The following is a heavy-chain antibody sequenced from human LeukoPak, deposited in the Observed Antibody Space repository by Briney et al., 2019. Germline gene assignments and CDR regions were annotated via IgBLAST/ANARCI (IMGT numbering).Heavy chain of an antibody. J-gene: IGHJ4*02. CDR2: VNRDGSST. CDR3: ARDRSISAAGDTY. CDR1: GLTFSDYW. V-gene: IGHV3-74*01. D-gene: IGHD6-13*01. Sequence: PGESLRLSCAASGLTFSDYWMHWVRQAPGKGLVWVSRVNRDGSSTSYADSVKGRFTISRDNAKNTLSLQMNSLRAEDTAVYYCARDRSISAAGDTYWGQGTLVTVSS.